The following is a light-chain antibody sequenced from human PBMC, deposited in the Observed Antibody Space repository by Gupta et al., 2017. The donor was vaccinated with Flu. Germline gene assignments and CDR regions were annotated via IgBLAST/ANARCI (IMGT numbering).Light chain of an antibody. CDR1: RSNIGSNY. Sequence: QSVLTQPPSASVTPGQRVTISCSGSRSNIGSNYVYWYQQLPGTAPKLLIYRNNQRPSGVPDRFAGYKYGTSDYPAISGLRSEDEADDDGAEWDDRLSGLGFGGGTKLTVL. J-gene: IGLJ3*02. CDR3: AEWDDRLSGLG. V-gene: IGLV1-47*01. CDR2: RNN.